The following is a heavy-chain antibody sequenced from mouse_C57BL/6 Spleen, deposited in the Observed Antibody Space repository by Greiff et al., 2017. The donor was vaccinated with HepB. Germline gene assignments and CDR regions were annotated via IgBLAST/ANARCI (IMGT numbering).Heavy chain of an antibody. CDR3: ARENYGSSSPVAY. V-gene: IGHV3-6*01. D-gene: IGHD1-1*01. Sequence: EVKVEESGPGLVKPSQSLSLTCSVTGYSITSGYYWNWIRQFPGNKLEWMGYISYDGSNNYNPSLKNRISITRDTSKNQFFLMLNSVTTEDTATYYCARENYGSSSPVAYWGQGTLVTVSA. CDR2: ISYDGSN. J-gene: IGHJ3*01. CDR1: GYSITSGYY.